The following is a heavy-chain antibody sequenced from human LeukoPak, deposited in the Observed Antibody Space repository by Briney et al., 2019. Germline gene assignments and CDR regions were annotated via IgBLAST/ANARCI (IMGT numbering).Heavy chain of an antibody. D-gene: IGHD3-22*01. CDR3: ARDPSSGQDY. CDR2: IIPIFGTA. Sequence: SVKVSCKASGYTFTSYGISWVRQAPGQGLEWMGGIIPIFGTANYAQKFQGRVTVTGDKSTSTVYMELSSLRSEDTAVYYCARDPSSGQDYWGQGTLVTVSS. J-gene: IGHJ4*02. V-gene: IGHV1-69*06. CDR1: GYTFTSYG.